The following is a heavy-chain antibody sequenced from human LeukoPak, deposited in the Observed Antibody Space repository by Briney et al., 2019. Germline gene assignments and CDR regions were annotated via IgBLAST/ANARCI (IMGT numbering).Heavy chain of an antibody. CDR3: AKDWRYCSSTSCYLFDY. CDR2: ISGSGGST. J-gene: IGHJ4*02. Sequence: GGSLRLSCAASGFTFSSYAMSWVRQAPGKGLEWVSAISGSGGSTYYADSVKGRFTISRDNFKNTLYLQMNSLRAEDTAVYYCAKDWRYCSSTSCYLFDYWGQGTLVTVSS. D-gene: IGHD2-2*01. V-gene: IGHV3-23*01. CDR1: GFTFSSYA.